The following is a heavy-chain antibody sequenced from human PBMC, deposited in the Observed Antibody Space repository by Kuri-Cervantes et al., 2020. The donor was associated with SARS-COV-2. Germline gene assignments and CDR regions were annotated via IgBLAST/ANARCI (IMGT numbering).Heavy chain of an antibody. CDR3: AKDLISASYFGSGSPDY. CDR2: VSGSGVST. CDR1: GIIFRNAW. V-gene: IGHV3-23*01. D-gene: IGHD3-10*01. J-gene: IGHJ4*02. Sequence: GESLETPLPALGIIFRNAWMSWVRQAPGKGLGWVSTVSGSGVSTYYADSVKGRFTISRDNSASTMFLQMNSLRAEDTALYFCAKDLISASYFGSGSPDYWGQGTLVTVSS.